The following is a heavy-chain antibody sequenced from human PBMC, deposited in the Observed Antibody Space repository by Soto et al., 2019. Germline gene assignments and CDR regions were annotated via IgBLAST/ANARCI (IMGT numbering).Heavy chain of an antibody. CDR3: ARAGNSDYYYYYMDV. Sequence: EVQLVESGGGLVQPGGSLRLSCAASGFTFSSYWMSWVRQAPGKGLEWVANIKQDGSEKYYVDSVKGRFTISKDNAKNSPYLQMNSLRAEDTAVYYCARAGNSDYYYYYMDVWGKGTTVTVSS. CDR2: IKQDGSEK. J-gene: IGHJ6*03. CDR1: GFTFSSYW. V-gene: IGHV3-7*01.